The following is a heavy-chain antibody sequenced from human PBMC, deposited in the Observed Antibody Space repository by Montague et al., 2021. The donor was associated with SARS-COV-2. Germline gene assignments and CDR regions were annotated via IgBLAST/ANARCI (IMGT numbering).Heavy chain of an antibody. V-gene: IGHV6-1*01. Sequence: CAISGDSVWSNTAAWNWIRQSPSGGLEWLGRTNYRSKWTSEYVTSVEGRISIDPDTSKNQFFLHLRSVTPEDTGVYYCVRDTGSAQAGFDAWGQGTLVTVSS. D-gene: IGHD4-17*01. CDR3: VRDTGSAQAGFDA. CDR2: TNYRSKWTS. J-gene: IGHJ4*02. CDR1: GDSVWSNTAA.